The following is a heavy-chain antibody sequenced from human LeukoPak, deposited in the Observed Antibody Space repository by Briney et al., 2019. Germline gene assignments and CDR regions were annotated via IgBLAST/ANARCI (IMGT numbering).Heavy chain of an antibody. Sequence: SETLSLTCTVSGGSISSSSYYWGWIRQPPGKGLEWIGSIYYSGSTYYNPSLKSRVTISVDTSKNQFSLKPSSVTAADTAVYYCASSDFWSGYHFDYWGQGTLVTVSS. V-gene: IGHV4-39*01. D-gene: IGHD3-3*01. J-gene: IGHJ4*02. CDR2: IYYSGST. CDR3: ASSDFWSGYHFDY. CDR1: GGSISSSSYY.